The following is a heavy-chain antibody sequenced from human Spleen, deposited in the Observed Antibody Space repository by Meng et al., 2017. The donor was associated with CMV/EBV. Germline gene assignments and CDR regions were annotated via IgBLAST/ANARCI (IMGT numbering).Heavy chain of an antibody. CDR1: LTSYS. D-gene: IGHD3-10*01. CDR2: ISTSGNYI. V-gene: IGHV3-21*06. J-gene: IGHJ5*01. Sequence: LTSYSMHWVRQAPGKALEWVSSISTSGNYIYFAASVRGRFTISRDGAQNSVFLQMSSLRVEDTALYYCAREDIPSLSGVGEGHFDSWGQGTLVTVSS. CDR3: AREDIPSLSGVGEGHFDS.